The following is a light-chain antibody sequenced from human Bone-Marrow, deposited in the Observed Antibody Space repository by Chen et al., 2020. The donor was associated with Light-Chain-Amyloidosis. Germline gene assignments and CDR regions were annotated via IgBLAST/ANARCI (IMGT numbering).Light chain of an antibody. Sequence: QSVLTQPPSASGTPGQRVTISCSGGSSNIGSNAVSWYQQFPGTAPKLLLYTSNQRPSGVPDRFSGSKSGTSASLSMSGLQSEDEAGYYCAAWDDSLNGWVFGGGTKLTGL. J-gene: IGLJ3*02. CDR2: TSN. V-gene: IGLV1-44*01. CDR3: AAWDDSLNGWV. CDR1: SSNIGSNA.